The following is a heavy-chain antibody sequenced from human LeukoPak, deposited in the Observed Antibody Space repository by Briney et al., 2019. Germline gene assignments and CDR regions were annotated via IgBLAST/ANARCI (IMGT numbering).Heavy chain of an antibody. J-gene: IGHJ4*02. CDR2: ISAYNGNT. D-gene: IGHD3-3*01. CDR3: ARDSTCDFWSGYYHN. V-gene: IGHV1-18*01. CDR1: GGTFSSYA. Sequence: AASVKVSCKASGGTFSSYAISWVRQAPGQGLEWMGWISAYNGNTDYAQKLQGRVTMTTDTSTSTAYMELRSLRSDDTAVYYCARDSTCDFWSGYYHNWGQGTLVTVSS.